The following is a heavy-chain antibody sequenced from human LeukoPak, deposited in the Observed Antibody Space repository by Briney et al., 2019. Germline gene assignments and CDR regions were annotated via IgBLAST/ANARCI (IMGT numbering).Heavy chain of an antibody. CDR2: IIPIFGTA. D-gene: IGHD2-15*01. V-gene: IGHV1-69*06. CDR3: ARRSVVVVVAAHDAFDI. J-gene: IGHJ3*02. Sequence: ASVKVSCKASGGTFSSYAISWVRQAPGQGLEWMGGIIPIFGTANYAQKFQGRVTITADKSTSTAYMELSSLRSEDTAVYYCARRSVVVVVAAHDAFDIWGQGTMVTVSS. CDR1: GGTFSSYA.